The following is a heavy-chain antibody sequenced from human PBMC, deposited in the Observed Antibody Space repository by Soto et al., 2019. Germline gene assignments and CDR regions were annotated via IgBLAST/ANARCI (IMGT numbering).Heavy chain of an antibody. V-gene: IGHV1-18*01. CDR2: ISAYNGNT. D-gene: IGHD3-22*01. Sequence: QVHLVQSGAEVKKPGASVKVSCKASGYTFTNYGITWVRQAPGQGLEWMGWISAYNGNTNYAQKPQARITMTTGPSTTTADMELRTLGSDETAVYSCARVSVVITLFRPYYVMDVWGQGTTVTVSS. J-gene: IGHJ6*02. CDR1: GYTFTNYG. CDR3: ARVSVVITLFRPYYVMDV.